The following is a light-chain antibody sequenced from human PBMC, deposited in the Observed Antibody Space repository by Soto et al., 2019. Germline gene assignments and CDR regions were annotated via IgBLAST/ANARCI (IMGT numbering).Light chain of an antibody. CDR1: QTISSW. V-gene: IGKV1-5*03. CDR2: KAS. CDR3: QHYNSYSEA. Sequence: DIQMTQSPSTLSGSVGDRVTITCRVSQTISSWLAWYQQKPGKAPTLLIYKASTLKSGVPSGFSGSGSGTEFTLTTSSLQPDDFATYYCQHYNSYSEAFGQGTKVDIK. J-gene: IGKJ1*01.